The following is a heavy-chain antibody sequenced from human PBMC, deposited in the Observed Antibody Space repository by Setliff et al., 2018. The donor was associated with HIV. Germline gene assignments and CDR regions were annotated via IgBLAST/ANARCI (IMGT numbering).Heavy chain of an antibody. D-gene: IGHD2-2*01. V-gene: IGHV4-59*06. CDR1: GDSISNYY. Sequence: SETLSLTCTVSGDSISNYYWSWIRQPPGRGLEWIGYVYYTGTSYFNPSLKSRITISVDTSKNHFSLKLGFVTAADTAVYYCARGESTTWDLAEYFQHWGHGTLVTVSS. CDR2: VYYTGTS. J-gene: IGHJ1*01. CDR3: ARGESTTWDLAEYFQH.